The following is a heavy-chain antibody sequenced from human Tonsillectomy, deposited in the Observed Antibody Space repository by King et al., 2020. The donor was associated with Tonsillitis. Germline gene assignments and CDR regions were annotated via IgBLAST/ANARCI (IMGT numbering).Heavy chain of an antibody. Sequence: VQLVESGGGLVQPGRSLRLSCTRSGFNFAEYAMKWFRQAPGKGLEWVGFIRSKDYGGTTEYAAPMKGRFTISRDDSKSIAYLQMNSLKTEDTAVYYCTATYYYGSGSGYYFDYWGQGTLVTVSS. CDR1: GFNFAEYA. V-gene: IGHV3-49*03. J-gene: IGHJ4*02. D-gene: IGHD3-10*01. CDR3: TATYYYGSGSGYYFDY. CDR2: IRSKDYGGTT.